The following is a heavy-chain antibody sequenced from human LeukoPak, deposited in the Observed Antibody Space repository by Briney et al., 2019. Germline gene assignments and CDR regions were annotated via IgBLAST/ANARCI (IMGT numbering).Heavy chain of an antibody. CDR1: GFTFSDYD. V-gene: IGHV3-69-1*01. CDR3: ARVGFDP. J-gene: IGHJ5*02. Sequence: PGGSLRLSCAASGFTFSDYDMHWGPQAPGKGLEWLSYISSSGTIYDADSVEGRLTISRDNAKNSLFLQMNTLRVEATAVYYCARVGFDPWGQGTLVTVSS. CDR2: ISSSGTI.